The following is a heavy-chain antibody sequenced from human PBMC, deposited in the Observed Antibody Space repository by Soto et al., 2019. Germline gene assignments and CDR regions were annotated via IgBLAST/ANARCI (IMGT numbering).Heavy chain of an antibody. CDR1: GYTFTSYY. CDR2: INPSGGST. D-gene: IGHD6-6*01. J-gene: IGHJ6*03. V-gene: IGHV1-46*03. CDR3: ARALDSSSNYYYYMDV. Sequence: GASVKVCCKASGYTFTSYYIHWVRQAPGQGLEWMGIINPSGGSTSYAQKFQGRVTMTRDTSTSTVYMELSSLRSEDTAVYYCARALDSSSNYYYYMDVWGKGTTVTVSS.